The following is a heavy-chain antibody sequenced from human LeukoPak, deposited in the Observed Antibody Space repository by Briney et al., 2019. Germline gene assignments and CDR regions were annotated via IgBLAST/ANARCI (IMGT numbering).Heavy chain of an antibody. CDR2: IYPRGST. CDR3: ARGRYCTATTCDAGGDAFDI. V-gene: IGHV4-4*07. D-gene: IGHD2-2*01. J-gene: IGHJ3*02. CDR1: GGSISNYY. Sequence: SETLSLTCTVSGGSISNYYWSWIRQPAGKGLEWIGRIYPRGSTTYSSSLKSRVTMSADTSKNHFSLNLTSLAAADTAVYYCARGRYCTATTCDAGGDAFDIWGQGTMVTVSS.